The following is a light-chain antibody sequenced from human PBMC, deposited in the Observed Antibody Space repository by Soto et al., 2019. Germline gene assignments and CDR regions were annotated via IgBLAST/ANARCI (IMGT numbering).Light chain of an antibody. V-gene: IGKV1-39*01. CDR1: QSISSY. J-gene: IGKJ5*01. Sequence: DIQRTQSPSSLSASVGDRVTLTCRASQSISSYLNWYQQKPGKAPKLLIYAAPSLQRGVPSRFSGSGSGTDFTLTISSLQPEDFATYYCQQSYSTPITFGQGTRLEIK. CDR2: AAP. CDR3: QQSYSTPIT.